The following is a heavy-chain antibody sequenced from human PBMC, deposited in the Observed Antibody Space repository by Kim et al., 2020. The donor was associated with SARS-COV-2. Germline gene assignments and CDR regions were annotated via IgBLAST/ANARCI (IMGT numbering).Heavy chain of an antibody. V-gene: IGHV3-48*02. D-gene: IGHD5-18*01. CDR2: ISSSSSTI. J-gene: IGHJ4*02. CDR3: AREKWSGYSYGHGRGFDY. Sequence: GGSLRLSCAASGFTFSSYSMNWVRQAPGKGLEWVSYISSSSSTIYYADSVKGRFTISRDNAKNSLYLQMNSLRDEDTAVYYCAREKWSGYSYGHGRGFDYWGQGTLVTVSS. CDR1: GFTFSSYS.